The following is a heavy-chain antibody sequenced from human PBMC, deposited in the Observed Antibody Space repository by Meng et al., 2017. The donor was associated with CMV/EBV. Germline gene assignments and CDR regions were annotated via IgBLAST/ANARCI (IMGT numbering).Heavy chain of an antibody. D-gene: IGHD1-14*01. CDR2: INHSRST. Sequence: SETLSLTCAVYGGSFSGYYWSWIRQPPGKGLEWIGEINHSRSTNYNPSLKSRVTISVDTSKNQFSLKLSSVTAADTAVYYCARGGNPVDYWGQGTLVTVSS. V-gene: IGHV4-34*01. J-gene: IGHJ4*02. CDR1: GGSFSGYY. CDR3: ARGGNPVDY.